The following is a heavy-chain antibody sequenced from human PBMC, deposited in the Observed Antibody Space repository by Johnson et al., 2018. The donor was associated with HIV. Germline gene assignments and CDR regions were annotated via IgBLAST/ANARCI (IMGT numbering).Heavy chain of an antibody. Sequence: QVQLVESGGGVVQPGRSLRLSCAASGFTFSSYAMHWVRQAPGKGLEWVAVISYDGSNKYYADSVKGRFTISRDNSKNTLYLQMNSLRAADTALYDCAAHRRDGYNRIQGPRALDIWGQGTMVTVS. CDR3: AAHRRDGYNRIQGPRALDI. V-gene: IGHV3-30-3*01. CDR2: ISYDGSNK. D-gene: IGHD5-24*01. J-gene: IGHJ3*02. CDR1: GFTFSSYA.